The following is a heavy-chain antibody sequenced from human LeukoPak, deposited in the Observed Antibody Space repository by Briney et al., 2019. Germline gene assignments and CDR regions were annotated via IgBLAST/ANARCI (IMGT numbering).Heavy chain of an antibody. Sequence: ASVKVSCKASGYTFTGYYMHWVRQAPGQGLEWMGWINPNSGGTNYAQKFQGRVTMTRDTSTSTVYMELSSLRSEDTAVYYCARVALPYCSSTSCYWFDPWGQGTLVTVSS. CDR3: ARVALPYCSSTSCYWFDP. J-gene: IGHJ5*02. V-gene: IGHV1-2*02. CDR1: GYTFTGYY. CDR2: INPNSGGT. D-gene: IGHD2-2*01.